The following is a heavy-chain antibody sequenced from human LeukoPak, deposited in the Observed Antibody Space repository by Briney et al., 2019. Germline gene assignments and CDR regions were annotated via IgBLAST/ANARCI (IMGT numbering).Heavy chain of an antibody. CDR3: ARGSDIQDAFDI. CDR2: IYYSGST. Sequence: SETLSLTCTVSGGSISSSSYYWGWIRQPPGKGLEWIGSIYYSGSTYYNPSLKSRVTISVDTSKNQFSLKLSSVTAADTPVYYCARGSDIQDAFDIWGQGTMVTVSS. J-gene: IGHJ3*02. V-gene: IGHV4-39*01. D-gene: IGHD3-9*01. CDR1: GGSISSSSYY.